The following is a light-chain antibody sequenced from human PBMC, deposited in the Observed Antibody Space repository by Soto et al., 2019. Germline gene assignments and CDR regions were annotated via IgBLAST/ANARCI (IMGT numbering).Light chain of an antibody. J-gene: IGKJ3*01. V-gene: IGKV3-20*01. CDR2: GVS. CDR3: QQYGSSPFT. CDR1: QSISSSF. Sequence: DIVLTQSPGTLSLSPGERATLSCRASQSISSSFLAWYQQRPGQAPRLLIHGVSSKAAGIPDRFSGSGSGTDFTLTINRLEPEDFALSFCQQYGSSPFTFGPGTQLEIK.